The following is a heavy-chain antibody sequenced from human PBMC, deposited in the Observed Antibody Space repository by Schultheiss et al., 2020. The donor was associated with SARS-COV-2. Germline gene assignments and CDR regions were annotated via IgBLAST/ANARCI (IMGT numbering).Heavy chain of an antibody. CDR2: ISWNSGSI. CDR3: AKDGGSSWFENYFDY. Sequence: GGSLRLSCAASGFTFDDYAMHWVRQAPGKGLEWVSGISWNSGSIGYADSVKGRFTISRDNSKNTLYLQMNSLRPEDTAVYFCAKDGGSSWFENYFDYWGQGTLVTVSS. J-gene: IGHJ4*02. V-gene: IGHV3-9*01. D-gene: IGHD6-13*01. CDR1: GFTFDDYA.